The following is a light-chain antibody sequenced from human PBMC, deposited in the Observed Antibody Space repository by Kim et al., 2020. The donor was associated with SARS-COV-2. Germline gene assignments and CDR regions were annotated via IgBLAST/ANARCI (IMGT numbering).Light chain of an antibody. V-gene: IGLV2-23*01. Sequence: GQSITISCTGTNSNIGSYDVASWYQQHPGKAPKLIIYEGSKRPSGVSNRFSGSRSANTASLTISGLQAEDEADYYCCSYAGSTTWVFGGGTQLTVL. J-gene: IGLJ3*02. CDR2: EGS. CDR1: NSNIGSYDV. CDR3: CSYAGSTTWV.